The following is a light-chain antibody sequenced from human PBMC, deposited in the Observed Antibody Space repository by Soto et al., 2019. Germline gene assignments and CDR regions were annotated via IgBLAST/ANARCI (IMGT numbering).Light chain of an antibody. CDR3: MQALQTRYT. CDR2: LGS. J-gene: IGKJ5*01. V-gene: IGKV2-28*01. Sequence: DIVMTQPPLSLPVSPGEPASISCRSSQSLLHNNGDNYLDWYLQKPGQSPQLLIYLGSNRASGVPDRFSGSGSGTDFTLKISRVEAEDVGVYYCMQALQTRYTFGQGTRLEIK. CDR1: QSLLHNNGDNY.